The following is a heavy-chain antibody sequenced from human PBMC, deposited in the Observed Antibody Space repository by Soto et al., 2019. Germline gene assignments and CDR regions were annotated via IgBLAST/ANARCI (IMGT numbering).Heavy chain of an antibody. CDR3: AREGLHVDTAMVPGNV. J-gene: IGHJ6*02. Sequence: ASVKVSCKASGGTFSSYPIIWVRQAPGQGLEWMGGIIPIFGTANYAQKFQGRVTITADESTSTAYMELSSLRSEDTAVYYCAREGLHVDTAMVPGNVWGQGTTVTVSS. CDR2: IIPIFGTA. V-gene: IGHV1-69*13. CDR1: GGTFSSYP. D-gene: IGHD5-18*01.